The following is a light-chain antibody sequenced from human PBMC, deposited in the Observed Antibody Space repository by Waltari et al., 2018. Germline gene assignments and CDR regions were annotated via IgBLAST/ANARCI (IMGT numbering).Light chain of an antibody. CDR2: DDS. J-gene: IGLJ2*01. V-gene: IGLV3-21*02. CDR1: RIGSKS. CDR3: QVWESSVV. Sequence: SYVLTQPPSVSVAPGQTARITCGGDRIGSKSVHWYHQKPGQAPVLVVFDDSDRPSGISERFSGSISGPTATLTISRVEAGDEADYYCQVWESSVVFGGGTKLTVL.